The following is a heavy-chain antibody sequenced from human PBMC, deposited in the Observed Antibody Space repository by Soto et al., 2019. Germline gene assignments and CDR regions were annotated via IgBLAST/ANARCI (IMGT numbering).Heavy chain of an antibody. J-gene: IGHJ4*02. Sequence: ASVKVSCKASGYTFTSYDINWVRQATGQGLEWMGWMNPNSGNTGYAQKFQGRVTMTRNTSISTAYMELSSLRSEDTAVYYCARTRITIFGVVTGPLDYWGQGTLVTVSS. CDR2: MNPNSGNT. CDR3: ARTRITIFGVVTGPLDY. D-gene: IGHD3-3*01. V-gene: IGHV1-8*01. CDR1: GYTFTSYD.